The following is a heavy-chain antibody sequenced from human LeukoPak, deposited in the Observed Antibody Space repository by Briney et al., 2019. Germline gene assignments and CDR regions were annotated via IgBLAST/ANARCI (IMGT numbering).Heavy chain of an antibody. Sequence: SQTLSHTCTVSGGSISSGSYYWSWIRQPAGKGLEWIGRIYTSGSTNYNPSLKSRVTISVDTSKNQFSLKLSSVTAADTAVYYCARRRYLTGIFDYWGQGTLVTVSS. CDR1: GGSISSGSYY. D-gene: IGHD1-14*01. J-gene: IGHJ4*02. CDR2: IYTSGST. V-gene: IGHV4-61*02. CDR3: ARRRYLTGIFDY.